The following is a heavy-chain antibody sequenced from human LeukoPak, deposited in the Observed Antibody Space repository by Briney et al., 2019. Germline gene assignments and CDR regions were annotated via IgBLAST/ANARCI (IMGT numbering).Heavy chain of an antibody. CDR2: IYRCGIT. CDR3: AKDLASSSWYRAFDI. CDR1: GFTVTTNY. J-gene: IGHJ3*02. Sequence: GGSLRLSCADSGFTVTTNYITSVRQAPGKGLEWLSLIYRCGITSDADSVKGRFSISRDNSKNTLYLQMNSLRAEDTAVYYCAKDLASSSWYRAFDIWGQGTMVTVSS. D-gene: IGHD6-13*01. V-gene: IGHV3-66*01.